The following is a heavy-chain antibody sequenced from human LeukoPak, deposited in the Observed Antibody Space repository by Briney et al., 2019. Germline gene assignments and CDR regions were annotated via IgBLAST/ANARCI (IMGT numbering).Heavy chain of an antibody. J-gene: IGHJ4*02. CDR1: GFTFSSNA. CDR2: ISGGGGST. Sequence: GGSLRLSCAASGFTFSSNAMNWVRQAPGKGLEWVSAISGGGGSTDYTDCVKGRFTISRNNSKNTLYLQMNSLRAEDTAVYFCAKFCGRCTHGLCYCLDYWGQGTLVTVSS. D-gene: IGHD2-8*01. V-gene: IGHV3-23*01. CDR3: AKFCGRCTHGLCYCLDY.